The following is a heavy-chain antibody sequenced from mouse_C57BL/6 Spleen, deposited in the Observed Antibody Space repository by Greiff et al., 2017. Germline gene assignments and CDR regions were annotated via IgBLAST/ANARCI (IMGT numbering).Heavy chain of an antibody. J-gene: IGHJ3*01. CDR1: GFTFSGYG. D-gene: IGHD2-4*01. CDR3: ARHYDYDGRDWFAY. V-gene: IGHV5-6*01. Sequence: EVNVVESGGDLVKPGGSLKLSCAASGFTFSGYGMSWVRQTPDKRLEWVATISSGGSYTYSPDSVKGRFTISRDNAKNTRYLQMSSLKSEDTAMDYCARHYDYDGRDWFAYWGQGTLVTVSA. CDR2: ISSGGSYT.